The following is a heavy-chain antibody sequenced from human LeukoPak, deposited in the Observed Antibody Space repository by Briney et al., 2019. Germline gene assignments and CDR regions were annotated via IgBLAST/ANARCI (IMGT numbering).Heavy chain of an antibody. D-gene: IGHD1-26*01. CDR1: GFTFSSYG. V-gene: IGHV3-23*01. J-gene: IGHJ4*02. CDR2: ISGSGGST. Sequence: GGSLRLSCAASGFTFSSYGMSWVRQAPGKGLEWVSGISGSGGSTYYADSVKGRFTISRDNSKNTLYLQMNSLRAEDTAVYYCAKGGGATVFFANYWGQGTLVTVSS. CDR3: AKGGGATVFFANY.